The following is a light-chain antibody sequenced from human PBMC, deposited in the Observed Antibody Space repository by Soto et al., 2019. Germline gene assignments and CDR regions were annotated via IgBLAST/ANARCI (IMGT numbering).Light chain of an antibody. J-gene: IGKJ4*01. CDR3: QRYGSPPT. CDR2: GAS. Sequence: EIVLTQSPGTLSLSPGERATLSCRASQSVSSSYLAWYQQKPGQAPRLLIHGASSRATGIPDRFSGSGSGTVFPLTISRLDHEYFALYYHQRYGSPPTFGEGTKVEIK. CDR1: QSVSSSY. V-gene: IGKV3-20*01.